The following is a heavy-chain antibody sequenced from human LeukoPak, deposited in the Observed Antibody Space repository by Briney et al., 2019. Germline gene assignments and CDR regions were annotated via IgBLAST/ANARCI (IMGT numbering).Heavy chain of an antibody. Sequence: GGSLRLSCAASGFTFSSYWMHWVRQAPGKGLVWVSRISSDGSSTNYADSVMGRFTVSRDNAENTLFLQMNSLRAEDTAVCYCATLGSYFDYWGQGTLVTVSP. V-gene: IGHV3-74*01. D-gene: IGHD3-10*01. CDR2: ISSDGSST. J-gene: IGHJ4*02. CDR3: ATLGSYFDY. CDR1: GFTFSSYW.